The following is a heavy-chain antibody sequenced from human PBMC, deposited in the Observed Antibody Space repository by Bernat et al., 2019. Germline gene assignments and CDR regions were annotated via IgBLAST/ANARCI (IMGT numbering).Heavy chain of an antibody. CDR3: SGYGGNSV. CDR1: GFTVGDHH. J-gene: IGHJ4*02. Sequence: EVPVVTSGGGLVQPGESLRLSCAASGFTVGDHHMNWVRQAPGKGLEWVAVIYNGGATYYADSVQGRFTISRDSSKNTVYLQMSGLRAEDTAVYYCSGYGGNSVWDQGTRVTVSS. V-gene: IGHV3-66*01. CDR2: IYNGGAT. D-gene: IGHD2-21*02.